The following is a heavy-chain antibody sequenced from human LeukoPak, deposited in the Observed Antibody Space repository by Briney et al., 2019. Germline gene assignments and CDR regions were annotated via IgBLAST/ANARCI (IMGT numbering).Heavy chain of an antibody. J-gene: IGHJ4*02. V-gene: IGHV4-39*07. Sequence: SETLSLTCTVSGGSISSSSYYWGWIRQPPGKGLEWIGSIYYSGSTYYNPSLKSRVTISVDTSKNQFSLKLSSVTAADTAVYYCARKGAGIQAQFDYWGQGTLVTVSS. CDR3: ARKGAGIQAQFDY. D-gene: IGHD6-13*01. CDR2: IYYSGST. CDR1: GGSISSSSYY.